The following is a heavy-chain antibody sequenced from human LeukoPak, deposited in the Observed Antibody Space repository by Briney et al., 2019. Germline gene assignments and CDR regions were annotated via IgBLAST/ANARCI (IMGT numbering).Heavy chain of an antibody. Sequence: GGSLRLSCAASGFTLSDYHMNWVRQAPGKGLEWLSSITTISHYIYYAGAVKGRFTISRDNAKNSLYLQMNSLRGEDTAVYYCARSGGPGTYHQLRYNWFDPWGQGTLVTVSS. V-gene: IGHV3-21*01. CDR2: ITTISHYI. CDR3: ARSGGPGTYHQLRYNWFDP. D-gene: IGHD3-10*01. CDR1: GFTLSDYH. J-gene: IGHJ5*02.